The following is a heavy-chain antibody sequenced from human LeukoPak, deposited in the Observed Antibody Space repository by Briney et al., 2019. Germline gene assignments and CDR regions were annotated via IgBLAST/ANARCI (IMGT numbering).Heavy chain of an antibody. J-gene: IGHJ4*02. V-gene: IGHV3-30*18. CDR3: AKGGSSSSYYFDY. CDR1: GFTFSSYS. D-gene: IGHD6-6*01. CDR2: ISYDGSNQ. Sequence: PGGSLRFACVASGFTFSSYSMDWVRQAPGKGLEWVAVISYDGSNQYYADSVKGRFTISRDNSKNTLYLQMNSLRAEDTALYYCAKGGSSSSYYFDYWGQGTLVTVSS.